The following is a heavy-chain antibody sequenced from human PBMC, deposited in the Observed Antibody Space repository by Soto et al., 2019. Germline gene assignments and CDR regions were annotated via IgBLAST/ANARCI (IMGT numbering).Heavy chain of an antibody. Sequence: QMQLVQSGPEVKKPGTSVKVSCKASGFTFTSSAVQCVRQARGQRIEGIGWIVVGRGNTNYAQKFQERVTITRDMSTSTSYMELRSLRSEDTAVYYCAADRPPAIVVVHLDYYGMDVWGQGTTVTVSS. CDR3: AADRPPAIVVVHLDYYGMDV. V-gene: IGHV1-58*01. CDR1: GFTFTSSA. J-gene: IGHJ6*02. CDR2: IVVGRGNT. D-gene: IGHD3-22*01.